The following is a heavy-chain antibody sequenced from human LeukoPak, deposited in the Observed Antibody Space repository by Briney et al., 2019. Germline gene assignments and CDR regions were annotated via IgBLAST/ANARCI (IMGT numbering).Heavy chain of an antibody. Sequence: SETLSLTCTVSGGSISSGDYYWSWIRQPPGKGLEWIGYIYYSGSTYYNPSLESRVTISVDTSKNQFSLKLSSVTAADTAVYYCARDLGARITMVRGARYTYYFDYWGQGTLVTVSS. CDR3: ARDLGARITMVRGARYTYYFDY. CDR1: GGSISSGDYY. D-gene: IGHD3-10*01. J-gene: IGHJ4*02. V-gene: IGHV4-30-4*01. CDR2: IYYSGST.